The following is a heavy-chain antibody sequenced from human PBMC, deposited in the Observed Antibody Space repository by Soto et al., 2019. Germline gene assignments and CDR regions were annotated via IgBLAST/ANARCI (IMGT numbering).Heavy chain of an antibody. CDR1: GFTFSSYS. V-gene: IGHV3-21*01. Sequence: EVQLVESGGGLVKPGGSLRLSCAASGFTFSSYSMSWVRQAPGKGLEWVSTISGTSTYIYYADSVRGRFTISSDNAKNTLYLQMNSLRAEDTAVYYCARGAPTGNLDSFDHWGQGTLVTVSS. D-gene: IGHD1-1*01. CDR3: ARGAPTGNLDSFDH. J-gene: IGHJ4*02. CDR2: ISGTSTYI.